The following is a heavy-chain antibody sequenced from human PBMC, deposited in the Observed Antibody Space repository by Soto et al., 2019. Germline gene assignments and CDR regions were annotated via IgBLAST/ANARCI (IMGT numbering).Heavy chain of an antibody. V-gene: IGHV1-8*02. D-gene: IGHD3-22*01. CDR3: ARGRKYYYDSSGYQI. CDR2: MNPNSGNT. Sequence: GASVKVSRKASGYTFTSSDINGVRQATGQGLEWMGWMNPNSGNTGYAQKFQGRVTMTRNTSISTAYMELSSLRSEDTAVYYCARGRKYYYDSSGYQIWGQGTLVTVSS. J-gene: IGHJ4*02. CDR1: GYTFTSSD.